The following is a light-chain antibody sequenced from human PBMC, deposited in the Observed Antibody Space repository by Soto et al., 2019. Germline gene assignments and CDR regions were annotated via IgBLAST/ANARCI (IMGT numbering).Light chain of an antibody. J-gene: IGLJ1*01. Sequence: QSALTQPASVSGSPGQSITISCTGTSSDIGGFNYVSWYQQYPGKAPKLIIFEVRNRPSGISNRFSGSKSGNTASLTISGLQAEDEADYCCTSYTTSSTYVFGPGTKVTVL. CDR3: TSYTTSSTYV. V-gene: IGLV2-14*01. CDR2: EVR. CDR1: SSDIGGFNY.